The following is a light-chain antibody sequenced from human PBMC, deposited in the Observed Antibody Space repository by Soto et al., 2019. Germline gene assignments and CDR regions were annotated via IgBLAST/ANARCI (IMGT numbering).Light chain of an antibody. CDR2: GNN. J-gene: IGLJ3*02. Sequence: QSVLTQPPSVSGAPGQRVTISCTGSSSNIGAGYDVHWYHQLPGTAPKLLIYGNNNRPSGVPDRFSGSKSGTSASLAITGFQAEDEADYYCQSYDSSLSGYVFGGGTKVTVL. CDR1: SSNIGAGYD. CDR3: QSYDSSLSGYV. V-gene: IGLV1-40*01.